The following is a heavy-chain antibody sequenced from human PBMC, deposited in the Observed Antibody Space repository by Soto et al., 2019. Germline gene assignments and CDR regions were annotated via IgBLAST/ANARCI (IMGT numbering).Heavy chain of an antibody. CDR2: ISYDGSNK. J-gene: IGHJ4*02. CDR3: EKDHNGGNSPFSFDY. CDR1: GFTFSSYG. D-gene: IGHD2-21*02. V-gene: IGHV3-30*18. Sequence: QVQLVESGGGVVQPGRSLRLSCAASGFTFSSYGMHWVRQAPGKGLEWVAVISYDGSNKYYADSVKGRFTISRDNSKNTLYLQMNSLRAEDTAVYYCEKDHNGGNSPFSFDYWGQGTLVTVSS.